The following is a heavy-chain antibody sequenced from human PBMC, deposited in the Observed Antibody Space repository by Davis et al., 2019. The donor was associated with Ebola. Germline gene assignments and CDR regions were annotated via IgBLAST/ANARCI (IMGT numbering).Heavy chain of an antibody. V-gene: IGHV1-2*06. CDR2: INPNSGGT. J-gene: IGHJ4*02. Sequence: ASVKVSCKASGYTFTGYYMHWVRQAPGQGLEWMGRINPNSGGTNYAQKFQGRVTMTRDTSISTAYMELSRLRSDDTAVYYCARDIRNTIFGVVIIGHWGQGTLVTVSS. D-gene: IGHD3-3*01. CDR1: GYTFTGYY. CDR3: ARDIRNTIFGVVIIGH.